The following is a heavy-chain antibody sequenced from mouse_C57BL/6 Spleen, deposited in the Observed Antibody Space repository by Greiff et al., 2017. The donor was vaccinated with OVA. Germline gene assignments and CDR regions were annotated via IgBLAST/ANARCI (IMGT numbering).Heavy chain of an antibody. V-gene: IGHV14-4*01. D-gene: IGHD1-1*01. CDR3: TTYYYGYYAMDY. J-gene: IGHJ4*01. CDR1: GFNIKDDY. CDR2: IDPENGDT. Sequence: VQLQQSGAELVRPGASVKLSCTASGFNIKDDYMHWVKQRPEQGLEWIGWIDPENGDTEYASKFQGKATITADTSSNTAYLQLSSLTSEDTAVYYCTTYYYGYYAMDYWGQGTSVTVSS.